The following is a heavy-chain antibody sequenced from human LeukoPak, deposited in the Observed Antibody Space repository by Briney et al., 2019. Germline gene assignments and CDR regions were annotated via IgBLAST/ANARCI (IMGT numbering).Heavy chain of an antibody. CDR3: AAMTSVTTGDY. J-gene: IGHJ4*02. CDR1: GFTFSSYG. Sequence: GGSLRLSCAASGFTFSSYGMHWVRQAPGKGLEWVAFIPYDGSDKFYADSVKGRFTISRDNSKNTLYLQMNSLRAEDTAVYYCAAMTSVTTGDYWGQGTLVTVSS. V-gene: IGHV3-30*02. D-gene: IGHD4-11*01. CDR2: IPYDGSDK.